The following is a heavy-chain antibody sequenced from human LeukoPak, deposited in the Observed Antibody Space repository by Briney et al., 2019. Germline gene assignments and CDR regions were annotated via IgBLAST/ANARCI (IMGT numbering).Heavy chain of an antibody. CDR1: GFTFTSSA. V-gene: IGHV1-58*02. J-gene: IGHJ6*03. D-gene: IGHD6-25*01. CDR3: ASHLSERLPTIYYYYYYMDV. CDR2: IVVGSGNT. Sequence: SVKVSCKASGFTFTSSAMQWVRQARGQRLEWIGWIVVGSGNTNYAQKFQERVTITRDMSTSTAYMELSSLRSEDTAVYYCASHLSERLPTIYYYYYYMDVWGKGTTVTVSS.